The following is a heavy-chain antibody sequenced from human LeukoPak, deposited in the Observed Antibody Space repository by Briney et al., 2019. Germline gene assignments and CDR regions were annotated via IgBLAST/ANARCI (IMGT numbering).Heavy chain of an antibody. CDR3: ASPGIAAAGDY. Sequence: GASVKVSCKASGYTFTSYYMHWVRQAPGQGLEWMGIINPSGGSTSYAQKFQGRVTITADKSTSTAYMELSSLRSEDTAVYYCASPGIAAAGDYWGQGTLVTVSS. D-gene: IGHD6-13*01. CDR2: INPSGGST. J-gene: IGHJ4*02. CDR1: GYTFTSYY. V-gene: IGHV1-46*01.